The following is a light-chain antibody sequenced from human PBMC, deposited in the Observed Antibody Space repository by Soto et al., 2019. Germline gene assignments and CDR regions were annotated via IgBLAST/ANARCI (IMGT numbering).Light chain of an antibody. CDR1: QSISSW. J-gene: IGKJ5*01. CDR2: KAS. Sequence: DIQMTQSPSTLSASVGDRVTITCRASQSISSWLAWYQQKPGKAPKLLIYKASTLESGVPSRFSGSGSGTDFTLTISNLQPEDFATYYCQQANSFPITFGQGTRRR. CDR3: QQANSFPIT. V-gene: IGKV1-5*03.